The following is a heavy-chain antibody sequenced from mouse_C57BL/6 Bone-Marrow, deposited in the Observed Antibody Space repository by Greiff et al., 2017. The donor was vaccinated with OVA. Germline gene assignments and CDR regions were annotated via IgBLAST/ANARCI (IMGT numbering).Heavy chain of an antibody. CDR2: IYPGSGST. CDR3: ARCRYFDV. CDR1: GYTFTSYW. J-gene: IGHJ1*03. V-gene: IGHV1-55*01. Sequence: VQLKEPGAELVKPGASVKMSCKASGYTFTSYWITWVKQRPGQGLEWIGDIYPGSGSTNYNEKFKSKATLTVDTSSSTAYMQLSSLTSEDSAVYYCARCRYFDVWGTGTTVTVSS.